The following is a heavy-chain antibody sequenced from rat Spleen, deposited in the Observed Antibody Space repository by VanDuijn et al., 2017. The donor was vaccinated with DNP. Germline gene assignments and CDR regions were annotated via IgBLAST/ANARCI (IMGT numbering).Heavy chain of an antibody. CDR2: ISYDGSRT. CDR1: GFTFSDYN. D-gene: IGHD4-3*01. CDR3: VRWNSGHFDY. V-gene: IGHV5-7*01. Sequence: EVQLVESGGGLVQPGRSLKVSCAASGFTFSDYNMAWVRQAPKKGLEWVATISYDGSRTYYRDSVKGRFTISRDNAKSTLYLQMNSLRSEDMATYYCVRWNSGHFDYWGQGVMVTVSS. J-gene: IGHJ2*01.